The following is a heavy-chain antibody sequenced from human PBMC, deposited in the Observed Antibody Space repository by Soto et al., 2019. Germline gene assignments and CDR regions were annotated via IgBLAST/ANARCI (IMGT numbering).Heavy chain of an antibody. CDR1: GGTFSSYA. D-gene: IGHD6-25*01. Sequence: ASVKVSCKASGGTFSSYAISWVRQAPGQGLEWMGGIIPIFGTANYAQKFQGRVTITADESTSTAYMELISLRSEDTAVYYCARRKERSGPHYFDYWGQGSQVTVSS. CDR2: IIPIFGTA. V-gene: IGHV1-69*13. J-gene: IGHJ4*02. CDR3: ARRKERSGPHYFDY.